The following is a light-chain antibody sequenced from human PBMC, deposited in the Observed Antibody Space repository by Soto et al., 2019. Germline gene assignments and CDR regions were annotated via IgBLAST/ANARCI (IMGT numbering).Light chain of an antibody. J-gene: IGKJ2*01. V-gene: IGKV3-15*01. CDR2: GAS. CDR1: QSVRSN. CDR3: QQYNNWPYT. Sequence: EIVMTQSPATLSVSPGERATLSCRASQSVRSNLAWYQQKPGQAPRRLIYGASTRATGIPARFSGSGSGTEFTLTISSLQSEDFAVYYCQQYNNWPYTFGQGTKLEIK.